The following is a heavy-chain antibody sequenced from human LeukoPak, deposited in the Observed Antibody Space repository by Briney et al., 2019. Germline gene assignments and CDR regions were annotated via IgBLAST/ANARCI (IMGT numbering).Heavy chain of an antibody. J-gene: IGHJ5*02. CDR2: ISSSSSYI. CDR3: ARDESDPAGGFDP. CDR1: GFTFSSYS. Sequence: GGSLRLSCAASGFTFSSYSMNWVRQAPGKGLEWVSSISSSSSYIYYADSVKGRFTISRDNAKNSLYLQMNSLRAEDTAVYYCARDESDPAGGFDPWGQGTLDTVSS. V-gene: IGHV3-21*01. D-gene: IGHD3-10*01.